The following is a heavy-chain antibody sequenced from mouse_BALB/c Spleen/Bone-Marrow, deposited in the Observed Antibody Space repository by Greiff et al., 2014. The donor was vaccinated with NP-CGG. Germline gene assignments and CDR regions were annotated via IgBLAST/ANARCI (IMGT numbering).Heavy chain of an antibody. CDR1: GYTFTTYP. CDR2: FHPYNDDT. CDR3: ARGGGFAY. V-gene: IGHV1-47*01. J-gene: IGHJ3*01. Sequence: VQLVESGAELARPGASVKMSCKAFGYTFTTYPIEWMKQNHGKSLEWIGNFHPYNDDTKYNKKFKDKAKLTVEKSSTTVYLELSRLTSDDSAVYFCARGGGFAYWGQGTLVTVSA.